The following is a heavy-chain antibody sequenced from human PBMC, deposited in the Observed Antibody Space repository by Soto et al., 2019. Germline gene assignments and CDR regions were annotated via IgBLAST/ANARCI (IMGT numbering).Heavy chain of an antibody. V-gene: IGHV4-39*01. J-gene: IGHJ5*02. D-gene: IGHD3-10*01. Sequence: QLQLQESGPGLVKPSETLSLTCTVSGGSISSSSYYWSWIRQPPGKGLEWIGSIYYSGSTYYNPSLKSRVTISVDTSKNQFSLKLSSVTAADTAVYYCARRPMVPHSLINWFDPWGQGTLVTVSS. CDR2: IYYSGST. CDR1: GGSISSSSYY. CDR3: ARRPMVPHSLINWFDP.